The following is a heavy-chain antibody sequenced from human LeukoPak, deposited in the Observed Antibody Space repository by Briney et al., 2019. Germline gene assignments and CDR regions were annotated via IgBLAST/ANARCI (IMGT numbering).Heavy chain of an antibody. Sequence: PGGSLRLSCAASGFTFSSYWMSWVRQTPGKGLEWVANIKQDGSEKYYVDSVKGRFTISRDNAKNSLYLQMNSLRAEDTAVYYCARATYSSSPDFDCWGQGALVTVSS. D-gene: IGHD6-13*01. CDR3: ARATYSSSPDFDC. CDR2: IKQDGSEK. J-gene: IGHJ4*02. CDR1: GFTFSSYW. V-gene: IGHV3-7*01.